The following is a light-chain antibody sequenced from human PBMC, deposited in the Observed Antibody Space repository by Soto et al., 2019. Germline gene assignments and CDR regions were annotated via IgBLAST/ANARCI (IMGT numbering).Light chain of an antibody. Sequence: DIQMTQSPSTQSASVGDRVTITCRANQTISNCLAWYQQKPGKAPILLIYKVTSLETGVPARFSGGGSGTEFTLTISSLQPDDFATYYCQQYYDYSTFGQGTKVDVK. CDR1: QTISNC. J-gene: IGKJ1*01. V-gene: IGKV1-5*03. CDR2: KVT. CDR3: QQYYDYST.